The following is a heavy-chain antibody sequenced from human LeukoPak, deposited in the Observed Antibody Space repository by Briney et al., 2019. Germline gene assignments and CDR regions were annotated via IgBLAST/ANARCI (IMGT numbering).Heavy chain of an antibody. CDR1: DGSISSYY. V-gene: IGHV4-59*08. CDR2: IYYSGST. J-gene: IGHJ4*02. CDR3: ARLGPPFDY. Sequence: SETLSLTCTVSDGSISSYYWSWIRQPPGKGLEWIGYIYYSGSTNYNPSLKSRVTISVDTSKNQFSLKLSSETAADTAVYYCARLGPPFDYWGQGTLVTVSS.